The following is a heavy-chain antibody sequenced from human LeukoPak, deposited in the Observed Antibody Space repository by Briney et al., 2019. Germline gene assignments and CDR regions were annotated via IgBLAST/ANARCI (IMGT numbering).Heavy chain of an antibody. CDR3: AKTTSHCSSTSCPFDY. Sequence: PGGSLRLSCAASGFTFSSYGMHWVRQAPGKGLEWVAVISYDGSNKYYADFVKGRFTISRDNSKNTLYLQMNSLRAEDTAVYYCAKTTSHCSSTSCPFDYWGQGTLVTVSS. J-gene: IGHJ4*02. V-gene: IGHV3-30*18. CDR1: GFTFSSYG. D-gene: IGHD2-2*01. CDR2: ISYDGSNK.